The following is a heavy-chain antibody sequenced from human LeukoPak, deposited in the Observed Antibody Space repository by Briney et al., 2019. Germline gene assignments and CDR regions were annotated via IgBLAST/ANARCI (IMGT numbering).Heavy chain of an antibody. J-gene: IGHJ4*02. CDR2: VRSKGYGGKT. CDR1: GFTFGDYA. V-gene: IGHV3-49*03. Sequence: PGGSLRLSCTGSGFTFGDYAMSWFRQAPGKGLERVGFVRSKGYGGKTEYAASVKGRFTISRDDSKSIVYLQMNSLKSEDTAVYYCTRRKTFDYWGQGTLVIVSS. CDR3: TRRKTFDY.